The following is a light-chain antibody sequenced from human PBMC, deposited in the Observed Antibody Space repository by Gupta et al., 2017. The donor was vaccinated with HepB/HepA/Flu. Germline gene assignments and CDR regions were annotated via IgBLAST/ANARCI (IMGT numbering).Light chain of an antibody. CDR2: DAS. J-gene: IGKJ4*01. V-gene: IGKV3-20*01. CDR1: QSVTSNY. Sequence: EIVLTQSPGTLSLSPGERATLSCRASQSVTSNYLAWYQQKPGQAPRLLIYDASTRATGIPDRFSGGGSGTDFTFTISRLEPEDFSVYYCQQYGSSPLTFGGGTKVEIK. CDR3: QQYGSSPLT.